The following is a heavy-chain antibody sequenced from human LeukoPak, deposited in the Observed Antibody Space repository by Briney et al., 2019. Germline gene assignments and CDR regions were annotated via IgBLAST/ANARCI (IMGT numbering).Heavy chain of an antibody. V-gene: IGHV3-43D*03. Sequence: GGSLRLSCAASGFTFDDYAMHCVRQAPGKGLEWVSLISWDGGSTYYADSVKGRFTISRDNSKNSLYLQMNSLRAEDTALYYCAKAYYHYYYYMDVWGKGTTVTVSS. CDR3: AKAYYHYYYYMDV. CDR1: GFTFDDYA. CDR2: ISWDGGST. J-gene: IGHJ6*03.